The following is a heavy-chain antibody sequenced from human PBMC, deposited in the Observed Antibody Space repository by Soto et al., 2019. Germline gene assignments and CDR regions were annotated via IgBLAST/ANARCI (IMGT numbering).Heavy chain of an antibody. Sequence: QVQLQESGPGLVKPSDTLSLTCAVSGYSISSSHWWGWIRQPPGKGLEWIGYIYYSGSTYYNPSLKSRVTMSVDTSKNQFSLKLSSVTAVDTVVYYCARSAVAITSVGYFDYWGQGTLVTVSS. CDR2: IYYSGST. CDR3: ARSAVAITSVGYFDY. V-gene: IGHV4-28*01. D-gene: IGHD3-22*01. CDR1: GYSISSSHW. J-gene: IGHJ4*02.